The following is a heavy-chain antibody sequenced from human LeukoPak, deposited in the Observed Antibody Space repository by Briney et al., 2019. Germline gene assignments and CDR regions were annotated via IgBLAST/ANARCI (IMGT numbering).Heavy chain of an antibody. CDR3: ARAPIWFGELSRSYYFDY. CDR1: GGSISSGGYY. D-gene: IGHD3-10*01. J-gene: IGHJ4*02. V-gene: IGHV4-31*03. CDR2: IYCSGST. Sequence: SETLSLTCTVSGGSISSGGYYWSWIRQHPGKGLEWIGYIYCSGSTYYNPSLKSRVTISVDTSKNQFSLKLSSVTAADTAVYYCARAPIWFGELSRSYYFDYWGQGTLVTVSS.